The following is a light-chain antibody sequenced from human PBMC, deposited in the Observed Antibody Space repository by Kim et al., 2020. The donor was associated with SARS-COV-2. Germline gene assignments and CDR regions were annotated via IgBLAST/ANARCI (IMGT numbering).Light chain of an antibody. Sequence: QSVLSQPPSVSGTPGQRVIISCSGSSSNMGRNFVYWYQQFPGTAPRLLIYRNNQRPSGVPDRFSASKSGTSASLTINGPRSEDEADYYCAGWDDSLSGWVFGGGTQLTVL. V-gene: IGLV1-47*01. CDR3: AGWDDSLSGWV. CDR1: SSNMGRNF. CDR2: RNN. J-gene: IGLJ3*02.